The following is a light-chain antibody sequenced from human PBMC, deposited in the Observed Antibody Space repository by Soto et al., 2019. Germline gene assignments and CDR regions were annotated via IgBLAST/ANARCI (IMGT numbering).Light chain of an antibody. CDR3: QQYYSTPGT. J-gene: IGKJ2*01. CDR2: WAS. CDR1: QSVLCSSNNKNY. Sequence: DIVMTQSPDSLAVSLGERATINCKSSQSVLCSSNNKNYLAWYQQKPGQPPKLLIYWASTRESGVPDRFSGSGSGTDFTLTISSLQAEDVAVYYCQQYYSTPGTFGQGTKLEIK. V-gene: IGKV4-1*01.